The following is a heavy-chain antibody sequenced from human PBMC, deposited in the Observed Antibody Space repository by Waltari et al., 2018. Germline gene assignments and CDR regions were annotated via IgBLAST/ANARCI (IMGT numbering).Heavy chain of an antibody. Sequence: QVQLVQSGAEVKKPGAAGKVSWEASGYSFTGYDVNWVRQATGQGLEWMGWINPHSGEVGYTQRFQGRVTMTRNTSINTVYMELSSLTADDTATYYCSDSSGPWGQGTLVTVSS. J-gene: IGHJ5*02. D-gene: IGHD3-22*01. V-gene: IGHV1-8*01. CDR2: INPHSGEV. CDR1: GYSFTGYD. CDR3: SDSSGP.